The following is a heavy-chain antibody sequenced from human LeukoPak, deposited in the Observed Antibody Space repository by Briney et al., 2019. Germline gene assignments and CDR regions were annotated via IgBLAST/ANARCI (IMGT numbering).Heavy chain of an antibody. CDR2: IYYSGST. J-gene: IGHJ4*02. CDR1: GGSISSGGYS. Sequence: SETLSLTCAVSGGSISSGGYSWSWIRQPPGKGLEWIGYIYYSGSTYYNPSLKSRVTMSVDTSKNQFPLKLSSVTAADTAVYYCARDNRGYYDSSGFLNWGQGTLVTVSS. D-gene: IGHD3-22*01. CDR3: ARDNRGYYDSSGFLN. V-gene: IGHV4-30-4*07.